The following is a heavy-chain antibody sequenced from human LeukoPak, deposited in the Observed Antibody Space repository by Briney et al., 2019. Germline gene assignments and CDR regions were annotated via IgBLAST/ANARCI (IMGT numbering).Heavy chain of an antibody. D-gene: IGHD6-19*01. J-gene: IGHJ4*02. Sequence: GASVKVSCKASGYTFTSYYMHWVRQAPGQGLEWIGIINPSGGSTNYAQKFQGRITMTRDTSTSTVYMELSSLRSEDTAVYYCARDFREVSSGWSGNLDYWGQGTLVTVSS. V-gene: IGHV1-46*01. CDR3: ARDFREVSSGWSGNLDY. CDR2: INPSGGST. CDR1: GYTFTSYY.